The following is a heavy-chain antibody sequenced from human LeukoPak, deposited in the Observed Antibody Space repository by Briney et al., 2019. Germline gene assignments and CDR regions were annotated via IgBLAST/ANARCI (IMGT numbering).Heavy chain of an antibody. CDR2: ISGSGGST. CDR3: AKGYRDTAMVTFFDY. V-gene: IGHV3-23*01. J-gene: IGHJ4*02. Sequence: PGGSLRLSCAASGFTFSSYAMSWVRQAPGKGLEWVAAISGSGGSTYYADSVKGRFTISRDNSKNPLYLQMNSLRAEDTAVYYCAKGYRDTAMVTFFDYWGQGTLVTVSS. CDR1: GFTFSSYA. D-gene: IGHD5-18*01.